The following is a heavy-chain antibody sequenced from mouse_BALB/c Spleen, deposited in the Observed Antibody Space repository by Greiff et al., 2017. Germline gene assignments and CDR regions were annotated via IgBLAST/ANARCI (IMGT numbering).Heavy chain of an antibody. CDR2: IYPGSGST. J-gene: IGHJ4*01. D-gene: IGHD2-10*02. Sequence: QVQLQQPGAELVKPGTSVKLSCKASGYNFTSYWINWVKLRPGQGLEWIGDIYPGSGSTNYNEKFKSKATLTVDTSSSTAYMQLSSLASEDSALYYCARRYGNYGYYAMDYWGQGTSVTVSS. CDR1: GYNFTSYW. V-gene: IGHV1-55*01. CDR3: ARRYGNYGYYAMDY.